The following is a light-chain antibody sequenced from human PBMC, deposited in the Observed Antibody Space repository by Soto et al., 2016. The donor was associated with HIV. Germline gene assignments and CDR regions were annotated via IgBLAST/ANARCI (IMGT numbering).Light chain of an antibody. V-gene: IGKV1-6*01. CDR2: ATS. Sequence: AIQMTQSPSSLSASLGGRVTITCRASQGIKNELGWYQQKPGKAPKLLIYATSSLGGGVPSRFSGSGSGTDFTLTISSLQPEDSASYFCLQDYNYPYTFGQGTKLEIK. CDR1: QGIKNE. J-gene: IGKJ2*01. CDR3: LQDYNYPYT.